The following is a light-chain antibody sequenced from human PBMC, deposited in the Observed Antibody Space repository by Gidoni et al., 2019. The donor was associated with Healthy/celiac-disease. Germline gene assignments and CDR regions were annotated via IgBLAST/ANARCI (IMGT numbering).Light chain of an antibody. CDR2: KAS. CDR1: QSISSR. J-gene: IGKJ2*02. V-gene: IGKV1-5*03. CDR3: QQYNSYSPWT. Sequence: DIPMTQSPSTLSASVGDRVTITCRASQSISSRLAWYQQKTGKATKLLLYKASSLESGVPSRFSGSGSGTEFTLTISSLQPDDFATDYCQQYNSYSPWTFGQGTKLEIK.